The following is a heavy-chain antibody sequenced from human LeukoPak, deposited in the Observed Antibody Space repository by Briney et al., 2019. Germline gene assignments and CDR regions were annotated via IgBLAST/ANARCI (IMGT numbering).Heavy chain of an antibody. CDR2: ISAYNGNT. J-gene: IGHJ4*02. Sequence: GASVTVSFTASGYTFTNYGISWVRQAPGQGLEWMGWISAYNGNTNYAQKLQGRVTMTTDTSTSTAYMELRSLRSDDTAVYYCARDHYYGSGSQYYFDYWGQGTLVTVSS. D-gene: IGHD3-10*01. V-gene: IGHV1-18*01. CDR3: ARDHYYGSGSQYYFDY. CDR1: GYTFTNYG.